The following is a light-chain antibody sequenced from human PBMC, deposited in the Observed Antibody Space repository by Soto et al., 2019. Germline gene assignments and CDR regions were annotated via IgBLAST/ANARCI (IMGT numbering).Light chain of an antibody. CDR3: QHYDNLPPFT. Sequence: DIQMTQSPSSLSASVGDRVTITCQASQDSRKYLNWYQQKPGRAPKLLIYGASNLETGVPSRFSGSGYVTDFIIALSSLQLVDIATYFCQHYDNLPPFTFCPGTKVAIK. CDR1: QDSRKY. V-gene: IGKV1-33*01. J-gene: IGKJ3*01. CDR2: GAS.